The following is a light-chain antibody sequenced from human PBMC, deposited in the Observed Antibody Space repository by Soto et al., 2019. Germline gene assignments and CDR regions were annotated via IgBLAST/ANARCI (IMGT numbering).Light chain of an antibody. V-gene: IGLV2-11*01. J-gene: IGLJ3*02. CDR1: SSDVGNYNY. CDR2: DVN. Sequence: QSALTPPRSVSGSPGQSVTISCTGTSSDVGNYNYVSWYQQHPGKAPKVMIYDVNKWPSGVPDRFSGSKSVNTASLTISGLQAEDEAYYYCCSYAGSYTWVFGGGTKLTVL. CDR3: CSYAGSYTWV.